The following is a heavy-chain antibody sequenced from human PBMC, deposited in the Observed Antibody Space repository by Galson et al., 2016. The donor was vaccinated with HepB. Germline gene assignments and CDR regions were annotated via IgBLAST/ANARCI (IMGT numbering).Heavy chain of an antibody. V-gene: IGHV1-46*01. CDR1: GYTFANYY. CDR3: ARDRRYCSGASCYYYFYY. J-gene: IGHJ4*02. D-gene: IGHD2-15*01. Sequence: SVKVSCKASGYTFANYYMHWVRQAPGQGLEWMGIIHSSGGSTSYAQKFQGRFTMTRDTSTSTVYRELGSLRSEDSAVYYCARDRRYCSGASCYYYFYYWGQGTLVTVSS. CDR2: IHSSGGST.